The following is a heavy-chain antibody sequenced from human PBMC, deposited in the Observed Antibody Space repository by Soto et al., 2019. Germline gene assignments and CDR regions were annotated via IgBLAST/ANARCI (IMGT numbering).Heavy chain of an antibody. V-gene: IGHV1-18*01. CDR3: ARDGRAYCSSTSCYYMDV. J-gene: IGHJ6*03. CDR2: ISAYNGNT. Sequence: ASVKVSCKASGYTFTSYGISWVRQAPGQGPEWMGWISAYNGNTNYAQKLQGRVTMTTDTSTSTAYMELRSLRSDDTAVYYCARDGRAYCSSTSCYYMDVWGKGTTVTVSS. D-gene: IGHD2-2*01. CDR1: GYTFTSYG.